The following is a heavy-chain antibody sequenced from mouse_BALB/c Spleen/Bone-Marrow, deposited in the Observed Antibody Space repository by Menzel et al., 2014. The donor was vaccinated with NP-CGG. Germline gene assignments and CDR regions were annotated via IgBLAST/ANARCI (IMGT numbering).Heavy chain of an antibody. CDR2: IDPANGNT. CDR1: GFNIKDTY. D-gene: IGHD2-3*01. V-gene: IGHV14-3*02. J-gene: IGHJ4*01. CDR3: ARWLLNYYVMDY. Sequence: EVQLQESGAELVKPGASVKLSCTASGFNIKDTYMHWVKQRPEQGLEWIGRIDPANGNTKYDPKFQGKATITADTSSNTAYLQLSSLTSEDTAVYYCARWLLNYYVMDYWGQGTSVTVSS.